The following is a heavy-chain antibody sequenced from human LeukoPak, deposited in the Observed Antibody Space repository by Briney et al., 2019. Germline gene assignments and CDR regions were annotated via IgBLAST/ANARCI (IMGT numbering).Heavy chain of an antibody. J-gene: IGHJ2*01. V-gene: IGHV3-30*04. D-gene: IGHD3-3*01. CDR3: ARGRFESVRQWYFDL. CDR1: GLTFSKHS. Sequence: PGGSLRLSCAVSGLTFSKHSMHWVRQGPDKGLGWLTVISSDGSERYFADSVKGRFTISRDNSIDTLYLQMDNLRVDDTAIYYCARGRFESVRQWYFDLWGPGTLVAVSS. CDR2: ISSDGSER.